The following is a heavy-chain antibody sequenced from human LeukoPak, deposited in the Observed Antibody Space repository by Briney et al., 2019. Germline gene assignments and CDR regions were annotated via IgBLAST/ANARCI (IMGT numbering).Heavy chain of an antibody. CDR3: ARDGIAAAGTRNWFDP. Sequence: ASVKVSYKASGHTFTGYYMHWVRQAPGQGLEWMGWINPNSGGTNYAQKFQGRVTMTRDTSISTAYMELSRLRSDDTAVYYCARDGIAAAGTRNWFDPWGQGTLVTVSS. D-gene: IGHD6-13*01. CDR2: INPNSGGT. CDR1: GHTFTGYY. J-gene: IGHJ5*02. V-gene: IGHV1-2*02.